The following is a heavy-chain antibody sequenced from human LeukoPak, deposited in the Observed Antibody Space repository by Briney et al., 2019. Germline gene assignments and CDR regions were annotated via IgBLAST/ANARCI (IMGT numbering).Heavy chain of an antibody. J-gene: IGHJ4*02. D-gene: IGHD6-6*01. CDR1: GYTFTSYG. Sequence: ASVKVSCKASGYTFTSYGISWVRQAPGQGLEWMGGIIPIFGTANYAQKFQGRVTITADESTSTAYMELSSLRSEDTAVYYCARGLQEYSSSSDFDYWGQGTLVTVSS. V-gene: IGHV1-69*13. CDR2: IIPIFGTA. CDR3: ARGLQEYSSSSDFDY.